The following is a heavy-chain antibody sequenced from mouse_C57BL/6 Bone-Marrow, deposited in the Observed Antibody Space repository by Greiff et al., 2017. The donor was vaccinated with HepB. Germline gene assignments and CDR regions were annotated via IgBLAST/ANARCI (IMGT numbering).Heavy chain of an antibody. J-gene: IGHJ1*03. CDR1: GFSLTSYG. CDR2: IWSGGST. CDR3: ARNIGWLLRDWYFDV. V-gene: IGHV2-2*01. D-gene: IGHD2-3*01. Sequence: QVQLQQSGPGLVQPSQSLSITCTVSGFSLTSYGVHWVRQSPGKGLEWLGVIWSGGSTDYNAAFISRLSISKDNSKSQVFFKMNSLQADDTAIYYCARNIGWLLRDWYFDVWGTGTTVTVSS.